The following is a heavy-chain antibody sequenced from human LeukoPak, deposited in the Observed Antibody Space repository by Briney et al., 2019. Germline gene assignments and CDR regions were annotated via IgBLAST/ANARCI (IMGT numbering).Heavy chain of an antibody. Sequence: ASVKVSCKASGYTFTGYYMHWVRQAPGQGLEWMGRINPNSGGTNYAQKFQGRVTMTRDTSISTAYMELSRLRSDDTAVYYCARESSEYSYGKTNWFDPWGRGTLVTVSS. J-gene: IGHJ5*02. D-gene: IGHD5-18*01. CDR1: GYTFTGYY. CDR2: INPNSGGT. V-gene: IGHV1-2*06. CDR3: ARESSEYSYGKTNWFDP.